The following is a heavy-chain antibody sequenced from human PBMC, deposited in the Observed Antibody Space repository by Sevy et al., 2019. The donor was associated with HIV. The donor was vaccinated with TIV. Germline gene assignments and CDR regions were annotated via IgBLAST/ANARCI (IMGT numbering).Heavy chain of an antibody. J-gene: IGHJ6*02. V-gene: IGHV6-1*01. CDR3: ARDWVLHGSGGLYGMDV. Sequence: KQSQTLSLTCAISGDSVSSNSAAWNWIRQSPSRGLEWLGRTYYRSKWYNDYAVSVKSRITINPDTSKNQFSLQLNSVTPEDTAVYYCARDWVLHGSGGLYGMDVWGQGTTVTVSS. CDR2: TYYRSKWYN. D-gene: IGHD3-10*01. CDR1: GDSVSSNSAA.